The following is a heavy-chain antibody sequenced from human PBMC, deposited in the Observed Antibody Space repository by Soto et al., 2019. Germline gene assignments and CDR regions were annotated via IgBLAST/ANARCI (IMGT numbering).Heavy chain of an antibody. V-gene: IGHV3-48*02. J-gene: IGHJ3*02. CDR2: ISDSSATR. Sequence: EAQLVESGGGLVQPGGSLRLSCAASGFTFATYSMNWVRKAPGKGLEGVSYISDSSATRYYADSVTGRFTISRDNAKNSLYLQMNSLRDEDSALYYCARASGWYPSDAFEIWGQGTPVTVSS. CDR3: ARASGWYPSDAFEI. CDR1: GFTFATYS. D-gene: IGHD6-19*01.